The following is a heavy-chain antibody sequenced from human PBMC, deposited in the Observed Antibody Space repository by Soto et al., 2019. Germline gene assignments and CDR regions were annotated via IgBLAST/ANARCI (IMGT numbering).Heavy chain of an antibody. CDR3: ATRGPGANIYYYYPMDG. CDR2: IIPMFGTA. V-gene: IGHV1-69*01. Sequence: QVRLVQSGAAVKRPGSSVKVSCKASGGTFSSYTISWVRQAPGQGLEWMGGIIPMFGTATYAQKFQDRVTISADESTATAYMADTRLTSEDTALYYGATRGPGANIYYYYPMDGLGHGTTVTVFS. J-gene: IGHJ6*02. CDR1: GGTFSSYT.